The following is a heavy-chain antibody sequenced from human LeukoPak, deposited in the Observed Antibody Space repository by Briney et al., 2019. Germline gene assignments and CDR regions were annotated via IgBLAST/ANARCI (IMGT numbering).Heavy chain of an antibody. CDR3: ARGFEYNYRYTFGY. V-gene: IGHV4-59*01. J-gene: IGHJ4*02. D-gene: IGHD5-18*01. Sequence: SETLSLTCTVSGGSISSYYWSWIRQPPGKGLEWLGYIYSGSTDYNPSLNSRVTISVDTSKNQFSLQLNSVTAADTAVYYCARGFEYNYRYTFGYWGQGTLVTVSS. CDR1: GGSISSYY. CDR2: IYSGST.